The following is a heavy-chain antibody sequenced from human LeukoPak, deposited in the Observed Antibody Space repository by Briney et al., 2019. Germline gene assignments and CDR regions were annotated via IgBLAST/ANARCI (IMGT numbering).Heavy chain of an antibody. Sequence: GRSLRLSCAASGFTFSSYAMHWVRQAPGKGLEWVAVISYDGSNKYYADSVKGRFTISRDNDKNSLLLQMNSLRAEDTALYYCARGYSRAAFDIWGQGTVVAVSS. V-gene: IGHV3-30-3*01. CDR2: ISYDGSNK. J-gene: IGHJ3*02. D-gene: IGHD2-15*01. CDR1: GFTFSSYA. CDR3: ARGYSRAAFDI.